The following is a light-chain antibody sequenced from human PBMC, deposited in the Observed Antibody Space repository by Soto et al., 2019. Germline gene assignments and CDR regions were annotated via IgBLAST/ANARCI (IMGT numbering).Light chain of an antibody. CDR1: QSVSNNY. CDR3: QQYADSPPLT. Sequence: EIVLTQSPCTLSLSPAERATLSCRASQSVSNNYLAWYQHKPGQSPRLHIYGASTRATGIPDRFSGSGSGTDFTLTINNLEPEDFAVYYCQQYADSPPLTFGGGTKVEIK. CDR2: GAS. J-gene: IGKJ4*01. V-gene: IGKV3-20*01.